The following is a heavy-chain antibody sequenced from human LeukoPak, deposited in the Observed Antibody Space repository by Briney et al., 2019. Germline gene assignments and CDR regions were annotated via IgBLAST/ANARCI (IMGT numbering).Heavy chain of an antibody. CDR1: GFTFSSYA. J-gene: IGHJ6*03. CDR2: ISGSGGST. Sequence: PGGSLRLSCAASGFTFSSYAMSWVRQAPGKGLEWVSAISGSGGSTYYADSVKGRFTISRDNSKNTLYLQMNSLRAEDTAVYYCARDSSSYYYYYMDVWGKGTTVTVSS. CDR3: ARDSSSYYYYYMDV. V-gene: IGHV3-23*01. D-gene: IGHD6-6*01.